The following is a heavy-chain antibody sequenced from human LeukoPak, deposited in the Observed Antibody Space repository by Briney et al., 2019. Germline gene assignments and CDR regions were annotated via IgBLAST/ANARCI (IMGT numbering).Heavy chain of an antibody. V-gene: IGHV3-23*01. CDR3: ARAGHYYDSSGSHDAFDI. Sequence: GGSLRLSCSASGFTFSDYAMSWVRRAPWKGLEWVSAITGGGDKTYYADSVKGRFTISRDNSKSTLYLQMNSLGAEDTAVYYCARAGHYYDSSGSHDAFDIWGQGTMVTVSS. D-gene: IGHD3-22*01. CDR2: ITGGGDKT. CDR1: GFTFSDYA. J-gene: IGHJ3*02.